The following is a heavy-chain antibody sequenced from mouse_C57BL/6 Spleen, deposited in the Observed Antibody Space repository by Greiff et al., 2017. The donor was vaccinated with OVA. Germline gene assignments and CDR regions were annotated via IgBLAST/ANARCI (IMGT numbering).Heavy chain of an antibody. CDR3: ARKGGNYDYYYAMDY. D-gene: IGHD2-1*01. J-gene: IGHJ4*01. CDR2: IWSGGST. Sequence: VQLVESGPGLVQPSQSLSITCTVSGFSLTSYGVHWVRQSPGKGLEWLGVIWSGGSTDSNAAFISSLSISKDNSKSQVFFKMNSLQADDTAIYYWARKGGNYDYYYAMDYWGQGTSVTVSS. CDR1: GFSLTSYG. V-gene: IGHV2-2*01.